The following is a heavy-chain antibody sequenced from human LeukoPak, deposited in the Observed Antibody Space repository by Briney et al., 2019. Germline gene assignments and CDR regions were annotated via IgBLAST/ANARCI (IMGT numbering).Heavy chain of an antibody. CDR2: ISSSGSTI. V-gene: IGHV3-48*03. CDR1: GFTFSSYE. CDR3: ARVIIVGATGI. Sequence: PGGSLRLSCAASGFTFSSYEMNWVRQAPGKGLEWVSYISSSGSTIYYADSVKGRFTISRDNAKNSLYLQMNSLRAEDTAVYYCARVIIVGATGIWGQGTMVTVSS. J-gene: IGHJ3*02. D-gene: IGHD1-26*01.